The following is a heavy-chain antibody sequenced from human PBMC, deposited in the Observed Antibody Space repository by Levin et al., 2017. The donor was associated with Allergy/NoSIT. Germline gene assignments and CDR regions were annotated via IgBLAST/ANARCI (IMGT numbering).Heavy chain of an antibody. CDR2: INPNNGGT. CDR3: VRKSTSSSSLGY. D-gene: IGHD6-6*01. Sequence: GASVKVSCKASGYTFSGYYIHWVRRAPGQGLEWMGWINPNNGGTNYVQKFQGRVTMTRDTSISTAYMDLSRLTSDDTAVYYCVRKSTSSSSLGYWGQGTLVTVSS. J-gene: IGHJ4*02. V-gene: IGHV1-2*02. CDR1: GYTFSGYY.